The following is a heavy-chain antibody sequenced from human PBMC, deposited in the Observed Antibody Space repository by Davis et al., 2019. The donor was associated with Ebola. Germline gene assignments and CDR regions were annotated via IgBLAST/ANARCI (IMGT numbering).Heavy chain of an antibody. CDR3: STRTSSGWKLYGMDV. Sequence: GESLKISCAASGFTFSNAWMNWVRQAPGKGLECVGRIKSKTDGGTTDYAAPVKGRFTISREDSKNTLFLQMNSLKTEDTAVYYCSTRTSSGWKLYGMDVWGQGTTVTVSS. CDR1: GFTFSNAW. CDR2: IKSKTDGGTT. V-gene: IGHV3-15*07. D-gene: IGHD6-19*01. J-gene: IGHJ6*02.